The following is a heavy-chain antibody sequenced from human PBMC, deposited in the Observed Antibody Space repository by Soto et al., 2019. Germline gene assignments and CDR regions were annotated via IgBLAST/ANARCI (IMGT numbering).Heavy chain of an antibody. CDR2: ISWNSGSV. CDR3: GRTDT. Sequence: EVQLVESGGGLVQPGRSLRLSCAASGFTFDDYAMHWVRQAPGKGLEWVSGISWNSGSVGYADSVKGRFTISRDNAKNSLYPQMNSLRAEDTALYYCGRTDTWGQGTMVTVSS. CDR1: GFTFDDYA. J-gene: IGHJ3*01. V-gene: IGHV3-9*01.